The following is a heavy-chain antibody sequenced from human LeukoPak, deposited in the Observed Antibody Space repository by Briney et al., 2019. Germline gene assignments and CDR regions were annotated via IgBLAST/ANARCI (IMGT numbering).Heavy chain of an antibody. CDR2: IYYSGST. Sequence: SETLSLTCTVSGGSISSNNYYWGWIRQPPGKGLEWIGTIYYSGSTYYNPSLKSRVTISVDTSKNQFSLKLRSVTAADTAMYYCARQGYADFSSRPFDYWGQGTLVTVSS. CDR3: ARQGYADFSSRPFDY. J-gene: IGHJ4*02. V-gene: IGHV4-39*01. D-gene: IGHD4-17*01. CDR1: GGSISSNNYY.